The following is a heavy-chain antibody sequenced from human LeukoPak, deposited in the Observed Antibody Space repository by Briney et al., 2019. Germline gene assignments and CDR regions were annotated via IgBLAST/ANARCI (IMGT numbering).Heavy chain of an antibody. J-gene: IGHJ4*02. CDR2: TNSGGATT. V-gene: IGHV3-23*01. CDR3: AKQSYARSLGD. CDR1: GFPFSDFS. D-gene: IGHD2-8*01. Sequence: GGSLRLSCATSGFPFSDFSMSWVRQAPGKGLEWISTTNSGGATTDYAESVKGRFTISRDNSKNILYLQMSSLRVEDTAMYYCAKQSYARSLGDGGPGTLVTVSS.